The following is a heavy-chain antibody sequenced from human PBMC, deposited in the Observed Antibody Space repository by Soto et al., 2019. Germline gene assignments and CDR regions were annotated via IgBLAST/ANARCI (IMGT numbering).Heavy chain of an antibody. V-gene: IGHV3-23*01. CDR2: ISGSGGST. CDR3: AKVIFEQLVWEEDYYYGMDV. J-gene: IGHJ6*02. CDR1: GFTFSSYA. D-gene: IGHD6-6*01. Sequence: GESLKISCAASGFTFSSYAMSWVRQAPGKGLEWVSAISGSGGSTYYADSVKGRFTISRDNSKNTLYLQMNSLRAEDTAVYYCAKVIFEQLVWEEDYYYGMDVWGQGTTVTVSS.